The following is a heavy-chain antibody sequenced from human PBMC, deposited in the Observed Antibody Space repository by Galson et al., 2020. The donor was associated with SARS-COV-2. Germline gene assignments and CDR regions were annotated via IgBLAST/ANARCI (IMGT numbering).Heavy chain of an antibody. Sequence: GGSLRLSCAASGFSFISYSMKWVRQAPGKGLEWVSSISSSVTSTYYSGSVKGRFTISRDNTKNSLYLYMTNLSADDTAVYYCARDPRVWFGDDDVFDVWGRGTVVTVSS. V-gene: IGHV3-21*01. CDR1: GFSFISYS. CDR3: ARDPRVWFGDDDVFDV. J-gene: IGHJ3*01. D-gene: IGHD3-10*01. CDR2: ISSSVTST.